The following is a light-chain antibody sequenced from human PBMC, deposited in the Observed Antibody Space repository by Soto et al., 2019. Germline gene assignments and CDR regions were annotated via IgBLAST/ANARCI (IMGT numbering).Light chain of an antibody. J-gene: IGLJ1*01. CDR2: DVS. CDR1: SSDIGGYNY. CDR3: SSYTSTTTRV. Sequence: QSALTQPASVSGSPGQSITISCTGTSSDIGGYNYVSRYQQHPGKAPKLMIYDVSNRPSGVSNRLSGSKSGNTASLTISVLQAEDEADYYCSSYTSTTTRVFGTGTKVTVL. V-gene: IGLV2-14*01.